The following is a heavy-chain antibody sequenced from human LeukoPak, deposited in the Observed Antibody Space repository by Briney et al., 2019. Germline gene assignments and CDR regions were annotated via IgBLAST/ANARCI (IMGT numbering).Heavy chain of an antibody. CDR3: ARASGGWLRNYNWFDP. J-gene: IGHJ5*02. CDR2: INPSGGST. CDR1: GYTFTSYY. D-gene: IGHD5-12*01. V-gene: IGHV1-46*01. Sequence: GASVKVSCKASGYTFTSYYMHWVRQAPGQGLEWMGIINPSGGSTSYAQKFQGRVTMTRDTSTSTVYMELSSLRSEDTAVYYCARASGGWLRNYNWFDPWGQGTLVTVSS.